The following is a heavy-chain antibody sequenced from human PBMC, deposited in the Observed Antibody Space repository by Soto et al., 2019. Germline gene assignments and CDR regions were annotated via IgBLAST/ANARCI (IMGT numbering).Heavy chain of an antibody. Sequence: EVQLLESGGGLLQPGGSLRLSCAASEFTFSSYAMSWVRQAPGKGLEWVSAISAGGGNTYYTDSVKGQFTISRYNSXXTXYPXMNSRRAEDKAVYYCAKRGRVGSGGYFNRGDAFNIWGQGTMVTVSS. V-gene: IGHV3-23*01. D-gene: IGHD3-10*01. CDR2: ISAGGGNT. CDR3: AKRGRVGSGGYFNRGDAFNI. CDR1: EFTFSSYA. J-gene: IGHJ3*02.